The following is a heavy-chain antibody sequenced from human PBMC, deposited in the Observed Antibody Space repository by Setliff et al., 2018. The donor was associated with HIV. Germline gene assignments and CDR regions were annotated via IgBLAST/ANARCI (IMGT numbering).Heavy chain of an antibody. CDR3: SRGPRPVDVDYYYMDV. CDR1: GGSISNYY. J-gene: IGHJ6*03. V-gene: IGHV4-4*09. Sequence: SETLSLTCIVSGGSISNYYWSWIRQPPGKGLEWIGYIYSSGKTNYIPSLKSRVTISLDTSKNQFSLKLTSVTTADTAVYYCSRGPRPVDVDYYYMDVWGKGTTVTVSS. CDR2: IYSSGKT.